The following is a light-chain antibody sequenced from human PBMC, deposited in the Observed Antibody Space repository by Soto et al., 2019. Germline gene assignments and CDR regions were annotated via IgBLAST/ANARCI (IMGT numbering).Light chain of an antibody. J-gene: IGLJ2*01. CDR3: SSYTSSSTYVL. V-gene: IGLV2-14*01. CDR2: EVS. CDR1: SSDVGGYNY. Sequence: QSALTQPASVSGSPGQSITISCTGTSSDVGGYNYVSWYQQHPGKAPKLMIYEVSNRPSGVSNRFSGSKSGNTASLTISGLKAEDEDDYYCSSYTSSSTYVLFGGGTKLTVL.